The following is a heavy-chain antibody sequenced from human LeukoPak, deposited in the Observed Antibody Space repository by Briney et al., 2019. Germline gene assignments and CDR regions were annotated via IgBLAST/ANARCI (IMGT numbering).Heavy chain of an antibody. CDR1: GGTFSSYA. D-gene: IGHD4-17*01. J-gene: IGHJ6*04. Sequence: GASVKVSCKASGGTFSSYAISWVRQAPGQGLEWMGGIIPIFGTANYAQKFQGRVTITADESTSTAYMELSSLRSEDTAVYYCARHLDYGDYGDYYYYGMDVWGKGTMVTVSS. CDR3: ARHLDYGDYGDYYYYGMDV. V-gene: IGHV1-69*13. CDR2: IIPIFGTA.